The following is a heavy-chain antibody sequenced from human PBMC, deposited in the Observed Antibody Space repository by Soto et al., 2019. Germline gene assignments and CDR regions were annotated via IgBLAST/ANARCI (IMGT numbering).Heavy chain of an antibody. CDR1: GGSFSGYY. CDR3: ARGYCSGGSCYRNYYYYYYMDV. Sequence: SETLSLTCAVYGGSFSGYYWSWIRQPPGKGLEWIGEINHSGSTNYNPSLKSRVTISVDTSKNQSSLKLSSVTAADTAVYYCARGYCSGGSCYRNYYYYYYMDVWGKGTTVTVSS. D-gene: IGHD2-15*01. V-gene: IGHV4-34*01. CDR2: INHSGST. J-gene: IGHJ6*03.